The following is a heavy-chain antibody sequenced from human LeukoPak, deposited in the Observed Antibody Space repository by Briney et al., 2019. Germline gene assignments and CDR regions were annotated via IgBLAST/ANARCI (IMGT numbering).Heavy chain of an antibody. Sequence: GGSLRLSCAASGFTFSDYYMSWIRQAPGKGLEWVSYISSSGSTIYYADSVKGRFTISRDNAKNSLYLQMNSLRAEDTAVYYCAKDHLNGRITIFGVVMGYMDVWGKGTTVTVSS. CDR1: GFTFSDYY. J-gene: IGHJ6*03. CDR3: AKDHLNGRITIFGVVMGYMDV. CDR2: ISSSGSTI. V-gene: IGHV3-11*04. D-gene: IGHD3-3*01.